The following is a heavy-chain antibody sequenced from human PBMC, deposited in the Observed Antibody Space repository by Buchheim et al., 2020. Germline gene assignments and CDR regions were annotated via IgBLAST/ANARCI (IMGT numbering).Heavy chain of an antibody. D-gene: IGHD6-13*01. J-gene: IGHJ4*02. CDR1: GFTFSSYG. CDR3: ARVNQAAGTGRYFDY. CDR2: IWYDGSNK. V-gene: IGHV3-33*01. Sequence: QVQLVESGGGVVQPGRSLRLSCAASGFTFSSYGMHWVRQAPGKGLEWVAVIWYDGSNKYYADSVKGRFTIPRDNSKNTLYLQMNSLRAEDTAVYYCARVNQAAGTGRYFDYWGQGTL.